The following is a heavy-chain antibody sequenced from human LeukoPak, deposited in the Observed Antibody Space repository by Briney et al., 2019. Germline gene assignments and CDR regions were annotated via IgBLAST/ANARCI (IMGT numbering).Heavy chain of an antibody. V-gene: IGHV3-21*01. Sequence: PGGSLRPSCAASGFTPTSYSTNWVRHAPGKGLEWVSPISSSSYIYYADSVKGRFTISRDNTKNSLYLQMNSLRAEDTAVYYCARDRTGTRNYWGQGTLVTVSS. J-gene: IGHJ4*02. CDR2: ISSSSYI. D-gene: IGHD1-7*01. CDR1: GFTPTSYS. CDR3: ARDRTGTRNY.